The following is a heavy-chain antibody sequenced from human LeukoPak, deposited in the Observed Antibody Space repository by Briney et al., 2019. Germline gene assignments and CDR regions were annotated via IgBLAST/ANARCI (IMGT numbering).Heavy chain of an antibody. CDR3: ARERYYASGSVHNRIDY. Sequence: ASVKVSCKASGYTFTGYYMHWVRQAPGQGLEWMGWINPNSGGTNYAQKLQGRVTMTRDTSISTAYMELSRLGSDDTAVYYCARERYYASGSVHNRIDYWGQGTLVTVSS. D-gene: IGHD3-10*01. V-gene: IGHV1-2*02. J-gene: IGHJ4*02. CDR2: INPNSGGT. CDR1: GYTFTGYY.